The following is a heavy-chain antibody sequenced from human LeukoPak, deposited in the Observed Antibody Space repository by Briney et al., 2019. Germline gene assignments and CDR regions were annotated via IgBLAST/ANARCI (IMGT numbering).Heavy chain of an antibody. CDR3: AKEDGGRGIHYYYYYGMDV. Sequence: GRSLRLSCAASGFTFGSYGMHWVRQAPGKGLEWVAVIWYDGSNKYYADSVKGRFTISRDNSKNTLYLQMNSLRAEDTAVYYCAKEDGGRGIHYYYYYGMDVWGQGTTVTVSS. D-gene: IGHD3-16*01. V-gene: IGHV3-33*06. J-gene: IGHJ6*02. CDR1: GFTFGSYG. CDR2: IWYDGSNK.